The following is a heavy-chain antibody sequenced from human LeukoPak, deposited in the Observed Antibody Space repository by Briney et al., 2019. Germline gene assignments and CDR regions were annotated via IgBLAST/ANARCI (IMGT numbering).Heavy chain of an antibody. J-gene: IGHJ4*02. D-gene: IGHD6-19*01. CDR3: AKASWVSSADAVL. CDR1: GFTFKDYA. Sequence: GGSLRLSCAASGFTFKDYAMSWVRQAPARGLEWVASLRGDGETFYADSVRGRFTLSRDDSRNSVYLHLNNLRVGDTAVYYCAKASWVSSADAVLWGQGTVVTVS. V-gene: IGHV3-23*01. CDR2: LRGDGET.